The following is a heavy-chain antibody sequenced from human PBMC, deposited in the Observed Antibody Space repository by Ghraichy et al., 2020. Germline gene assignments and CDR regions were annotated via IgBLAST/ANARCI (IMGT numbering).Heavy chain of an antibody. CDR3: ARGSKVVRFYYYDGMDV. CDR1: GFTFSGYS. J-gene: IGHJ6*02. V-gene: IGHV3-48*02. CDR2: ITISSRNI. D-gene: IGHD4-23*01. Sequence: GESLNISCVGSGFTFSGYSMNWVRQSPGKGLEWVSYITISSRNIFYADSGKGRFTISRDNAQNSLYLQMNSLRDEDTAVYYCARGSKVVRFYYYDGMDVWGQGTTVTVSS.